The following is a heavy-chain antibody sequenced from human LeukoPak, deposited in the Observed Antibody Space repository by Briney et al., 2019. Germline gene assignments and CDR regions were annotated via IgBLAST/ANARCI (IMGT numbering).Heavy chain of an antibody. CDR3: ARRRGWYPVDY. Sequence: PSETLSLTCTVSGGSISSSSYYWGWIRQPPGKGLEWIGTIYYTGSTYYNPSLKSRVTISADTSKNQCSLKVTSVTAADTAVYYCARRRGWYPVDYWGQGTLVTVSS. D-gene: IGHD6-19*01. V-gene: IGHV4-39*01. J-gene: IGHJ4*02. CDR1: GGSISSSSYY. CDR2: IYYTGST.